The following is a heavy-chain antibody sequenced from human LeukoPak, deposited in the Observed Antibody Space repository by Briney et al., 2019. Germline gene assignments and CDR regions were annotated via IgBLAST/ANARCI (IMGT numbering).Heavy chain of an antibody. CDR2: MNPNSGNT. D-gene: IGHD3-22*01. J-gene: IGHJ4*02. CDR1: GYTFTGYY. Sequence: GASVKVSCKASGYTFTGYYMNWVRQATGQGLEWMGWMNPNSGNTGYAQKFQGRVTMTRNTSVSTAYMELSSLRSEDTAVYYCARGSGSLGITMIVVVTLTHDHFDYWGQGTLVTVSS. V-gene: IGHV1-8*02. CDR3: ARGSGSLGITMIVVVTLTHDHFDY.